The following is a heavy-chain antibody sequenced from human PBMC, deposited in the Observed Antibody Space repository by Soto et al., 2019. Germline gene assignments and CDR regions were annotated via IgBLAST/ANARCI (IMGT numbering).Heavy chain of an antibody. CDR3: AXSIWGSSSGVYYYYGMDV. Sequence: QVQLVQSGAEVKKPGSSVKVSCKASGGTFSSYAISWVRQAPGQGLEWMGGIIPIFGTANYAQKFQGRVTITADESTSTAYMELSSLRSEDTAVYYCAXSIWGSSSGVYYYYGMDVWGQGTTVTVSS. J-gene: IGHJ6*02. D-gene: IGHD6-6*01. V-gene: IGHV1-69*01. CDR1: GGTFSSYA. CDR2: IIPIFGTA.